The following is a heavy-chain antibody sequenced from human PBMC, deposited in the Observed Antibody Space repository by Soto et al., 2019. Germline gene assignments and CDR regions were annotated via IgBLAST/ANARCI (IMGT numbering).Heavy chain of an antibody. CDR3: ARGSQNYGDYSDPPYYSYYGMDV. J-gene: IGHJ6*01. CDR2: INAGNGNT. Sequence: QVQLVQSGAEVKKPGASVKVSCKASGYTFTSYAMHWVRQAPGQRLEWMGWINAGNGNTKYSQKFQGRVTITRDTSASTAYIELSNLRDEVTAGYYCARGSQNYGDYSDPPYYSYYGMDVWGGGNTVTVSS. D-gene: IGHD4-17*01. CDR1: GYTFTSYA. V-gene: IGHV1-3*01.